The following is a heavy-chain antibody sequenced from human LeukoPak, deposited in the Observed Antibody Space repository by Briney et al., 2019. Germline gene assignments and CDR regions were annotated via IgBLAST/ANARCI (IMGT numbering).Heavy chain of an antibody. V-gene: IGHV4-31*03. Sequence: SETLSLTCTVSGGSINYYYWMWIRQHPGKGLEWIGYIYYSGSTYYNPSLKSRVTISVDTSKNQFSLKLSSVTAADTAVYYCARGRYSGSFGYYYYYGMDVWGQGTTVTVSS. CDR1: GGSINYYY. D-gene: IGHD1-26*01. CDR3: ARGRYSGSFGYYYYYGMDV. CDR2: IYYSGST. J-gene: IGHJ6*02.